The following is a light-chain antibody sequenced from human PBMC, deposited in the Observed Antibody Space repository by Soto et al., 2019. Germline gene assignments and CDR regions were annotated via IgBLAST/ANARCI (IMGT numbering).Light chain of an antibody. Sequence: DIHMTQSPSSLSASVGDIVTITCRASLPISNYLSWYQQKPGKIPNIRIYAESTLQAGVPYRLSGSGSGTDLNLTISRLQHADVAAYYGQQYNSATLTCGGGTKVDIK. J-gene: IGKJ4*01. CDR2: AES. CDR1: LPISNY. V-gene: IGKV1-27*01. CDR3: QQYNSATLT.